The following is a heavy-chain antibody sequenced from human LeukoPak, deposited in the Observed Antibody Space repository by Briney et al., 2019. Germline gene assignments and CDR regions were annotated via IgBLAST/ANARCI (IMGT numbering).Heavy chain of an antibody. CDR3: AKEGFDS. V-gene: IGHV3-23*01. CDR1: GFQW. CDR2: ISNSGGST. Sequence: GGSLRLSCAASGFQWMYWVRQAPGKGLEWVSSISNSGGSTYYADSVKGRFTISRDNSKNTLYLQMNSLRAEDTAVYYCAKEGFDSWGQGTLVTVSS. J-gene: IGHJ4*02.